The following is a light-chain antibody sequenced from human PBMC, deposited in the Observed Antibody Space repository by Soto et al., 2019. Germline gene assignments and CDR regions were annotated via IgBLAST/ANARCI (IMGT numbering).Light chain of an antibody. CDR1: QSINTY. J-gene: IGKJ1*01. V-gene: IGKV3-11*01. CDR3: QQRSNWPRT. CDR2: DAS. Sequence: EIVLTQSPATLSLSRGERATLSCRASQSINTYLAWYQQKPGQAPRLLIYDASNRATGISARFSGSGSGTAFILTISRLEREDFAVYYCQQRSNWPRTFGQGTKVEIK.